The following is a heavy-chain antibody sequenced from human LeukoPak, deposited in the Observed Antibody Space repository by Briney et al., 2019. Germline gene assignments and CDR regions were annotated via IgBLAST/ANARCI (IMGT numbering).Heavy chain of an antibody. CDR1: GFTSSDYY. Sequence: GGCLRLSCAASGFTSSDYYMSWIRQAPGAGLGWGSYISSSGSTIYYADSVKGRFTISRDNAKNSLYLQMNSLRAEDTAVYYCAMGSAAAGTRQFDYWGQGTLVTVSS. CDR2: ISSSGSTI. D-gene: IGHD6-13*01. V-gene: IGHV3-11*01. CDR3: AMGSAAAGTRQFDY. J-gene: IGHJ4*02.